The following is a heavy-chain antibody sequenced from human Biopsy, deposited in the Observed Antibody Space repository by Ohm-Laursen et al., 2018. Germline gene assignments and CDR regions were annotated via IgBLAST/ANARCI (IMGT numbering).Heavy chain of an antibody. CDR2: INCKTGAT. Sequence: ASVKVSCKPSGYTFTGYYLHWVRQAPGQGLEWLGYINCKTGATNYAQKFQGTVTMTRDTSISTAYLALGSLRSADTAIYYCARDPLNGHKHFDYWGQGSLVTVSS. J-gene: IGHJ4*02. D-gene: IGHD2-8*01. CDR3: ARDPLNGHKHFDY. CDR1: GYTFTGYY. V-gene: IGHV1-2*02.